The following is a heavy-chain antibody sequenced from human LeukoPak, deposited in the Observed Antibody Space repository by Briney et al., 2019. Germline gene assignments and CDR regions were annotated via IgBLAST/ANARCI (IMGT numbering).Heavy chain of an antibody. V-gene: IGHV1-2*02. CDR2: INPNSGGT. J-gene: IGHJ5*02. CDR3: ARGVVRYSYGFWFDP. D-gene: IGHD5-18*01. Sequence: ASVKVSCKASGYTFTGYYMHWVRQAPGQGLEWMGWINPNSGGTNYAQKFQGRVTMTRDTSISTAYMELSRLRSDDTAVYYCARGVVRYSYGFWFDPWGQGTLVTVSS. CDR1: GYTFTGYY.